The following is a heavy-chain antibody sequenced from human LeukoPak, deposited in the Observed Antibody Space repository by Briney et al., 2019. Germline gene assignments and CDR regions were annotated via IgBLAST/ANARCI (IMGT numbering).Heavy chain of an antibody. CDR2: IYYSGST. CDR3: ARFRSLLHAFDI. J-gene: IGHJ3*02. V-gene: IGHV4-30-4*08. Sequence: SETLSLTCTVSGGSISSGDYYWSWIRQPPGKGLEWIGYIYYSGSTYYNPPLKSRVTISVDTSKNQFSLKLSSVTAADTAVYYCARFRSLLHAFDIWGQGTMVTVSS. CDR1: GGSISSGDYY. D-gene: IGHD1-26*01.